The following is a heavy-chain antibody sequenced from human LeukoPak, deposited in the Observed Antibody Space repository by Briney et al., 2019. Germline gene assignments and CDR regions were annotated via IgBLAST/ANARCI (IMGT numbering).Heavy chain of an antibody. D-gene: IGHD4-17*01. J-gene: IGHJ4*02. Sequence: SETLSLTCTVSGGSISSSSYYWAWIRQPPGKGLEWLGSIYHSGSTNYNPSLKSRVTISVDKSKNQFSLKLSSVTAADTAMYYCASRGWVTTSLDWGQGTLVTVSS. CDR2: IYHSGST. V-gene: IGHV4-39*07. CDR3: ASRGWVTTSLD. CDR1: GGSISSSSYY.